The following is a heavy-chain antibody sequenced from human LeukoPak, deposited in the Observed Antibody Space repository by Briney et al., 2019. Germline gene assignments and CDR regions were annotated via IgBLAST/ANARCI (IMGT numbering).Heavy chain of an antibody. Sequence: SETLSLTCYLYGGSFSGYYWSWIRQSPGKGLEWIGEINQIGNTNYIPSLKSRLTISIDTSNNQFSLNLTSVTAADTAVYYCARRYYGSATYRLPYDYWGQGTLVTVSS. D-gene: IGHD3-22*01. CDR3: ARRYYGSATYRLPYDY. V-gene: IGHV4-34*01. J-gene: IGHJ4*02. CDR2: INQIGNT. CDR1: GGSFSGYY.